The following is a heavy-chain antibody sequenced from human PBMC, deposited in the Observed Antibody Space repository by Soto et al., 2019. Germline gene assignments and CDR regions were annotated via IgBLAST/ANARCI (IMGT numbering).Heavy chain of an antibody. D-gene: IGHD4-17*01. CDR3: ARGLETTTTRTLDAFDI. Sequence: SETLSLTCAVYGGSFCGYSWSWISQPPGKGLEWIGEINHSGSTNYNPSLKSRVTISVDTSKNQFSLKLSSVTAADTAVYYCARGLETTTTRTLDAFDIWGQGTMVT. V-gene: IGHV4-34*01. CDR2: INHSGST. CDR1: GGSFCGYS. J-gene: IGHJ3*02.